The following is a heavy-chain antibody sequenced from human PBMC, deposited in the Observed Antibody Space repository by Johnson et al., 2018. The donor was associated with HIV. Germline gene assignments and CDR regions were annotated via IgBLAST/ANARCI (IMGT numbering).Heavy chain of an antibody. Sequence: QVRLVESGGGVVQPGRSLRLSCAASGFTFSSYGMHWVSQAPGKGLEWVAVIWYDGSNKYYADSVKGRFTISRDNSKNTLYLQMNSLRAEDTALYYCAKAGARWLQFDAFDIWGQGTMVTVSS. CDR1: GFTFSSYG. J-gene: IGHJ3*02. CDR3: AKAGARWLQFDAFDI. V-gene: IGHV3-33*06. CDR2: IWYDGSNK. D-gene: IGHD5-24*01.